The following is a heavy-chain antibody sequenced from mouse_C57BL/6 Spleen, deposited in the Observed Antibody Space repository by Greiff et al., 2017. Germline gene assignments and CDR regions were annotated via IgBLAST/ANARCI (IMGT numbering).Heavy chain of an antibody. CDR2: ISDGGSYT. CDR3: ARSMDGYQYYYAMDY. CDR1: GFTFSSYA. D-gene: IGHD2-3*01. V-gene: IGHV5-4*01. J-gene: IGHJ4*01. Sequence: EVQRVESGGGLVKPGGSLKLSCAASGFTFSSYAMSWVRQTPEKRLEWVATISDGGSYTYYPDNVKGRFSISRDNAKNNLYLQMSHLKSEDTAMYYCARSMDGYQYYYAMDYWGQGTSVTVSS.